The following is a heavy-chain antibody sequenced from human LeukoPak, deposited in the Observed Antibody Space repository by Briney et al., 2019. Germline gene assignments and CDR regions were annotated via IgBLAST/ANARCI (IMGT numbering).Heavy chain of an antibody. V-gene: IGHV4-59*08. CDR3: ARHTPVPLPSGFYFEMDV. D-gene: IGHD2-15*01. CDR1: GGSISSFY. CDR2: IFYSGST. Sequence: SETLSLTCTVSGGSISSFYWSWIRQPPGKGLEWIGYIFYSGSTNYNPTLKSRVTMSVATSKNQFSLKLSSVTAADTAVYYCARHTPVPLPSGFYFEMDVWGQGTTVTVSS. J-gene: IGHJ6*02.